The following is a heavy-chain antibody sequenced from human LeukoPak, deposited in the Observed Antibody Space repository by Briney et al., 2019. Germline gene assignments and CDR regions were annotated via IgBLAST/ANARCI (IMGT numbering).Heavy chain of an antibody. D-gene: IGHD1-26*01. J-gene: IGHJ4*02. Sequence: GSLRLSCAASGFTFSSHAMSWIRQPPGKGLEWIGYINYSGNTKYNPSLKGRLTISVDTSKNQFSLKLRSVTAADTAVYYCARHSGSYYDFDYWGQGTLVTVSS. CDR1: GFTFSSHA. CDR3: ARHSGSYYDFDY. CDR2: INYSGNT. V-gene: IGHV4-59*08.